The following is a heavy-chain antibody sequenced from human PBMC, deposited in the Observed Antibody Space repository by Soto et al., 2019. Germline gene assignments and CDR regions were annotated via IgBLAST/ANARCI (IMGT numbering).Heavy chain of an antibody. J-gene: IGHJ4*02. CDR3: AKVFRSGSYYGDN. CDR2: ISDSGGNT. D-gene: IGHD1-26*01. V-gene: IGHV3-23*01. CDR1: GFTFSTYA. Sequence: GGSLRLSCAASGFTFSTYAMSWVRQTPGKGLQWVSLISDSGGNTYYADSVKGRFTISIENSKNTLYLQMNSLRAEDTAVYYCAKVFRSGSYYGDNWGQGILVTVSS.